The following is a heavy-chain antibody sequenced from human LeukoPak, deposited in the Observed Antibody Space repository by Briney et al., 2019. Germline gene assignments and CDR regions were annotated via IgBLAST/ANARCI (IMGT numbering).Heavy chain of an antibody. CDR3: AKDTVDY. D-gene: IGHD4-17*01. J-gene: IGHJ4*02. CDR2: ISYDGSNK. V-gene: IGHV3-30*18. Sequence: KGLEWVAVISYDGSNKYYADSVKGRFTISRDNSKNTLYLQMNSLRAEDTAVYYCAKDTVDYWGQGTLVTVSS.